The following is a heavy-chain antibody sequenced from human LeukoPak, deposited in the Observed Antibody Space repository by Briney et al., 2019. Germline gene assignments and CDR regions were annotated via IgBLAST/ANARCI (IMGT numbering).Heavy chain of an antibody. CDR1: GYTFTGYY. Sequence: ASVKVSSKASGYTFTGYYMHWVRQAPGQGLEWMGWINPNSGGTNYAQKFQGRVTMTRDTSISTAYMELSRLRSDDTAVYYCARDLGYSYGVMATISLCFDYWGQGTLVTVSS. D-gene: IGHD5-18*01. J-gene: IGHJ4*02. CDR3: ARDLGYSYGVMATISLCFDY. CDR2: INPNSGGT. V-gene: IGHV1-2*02.